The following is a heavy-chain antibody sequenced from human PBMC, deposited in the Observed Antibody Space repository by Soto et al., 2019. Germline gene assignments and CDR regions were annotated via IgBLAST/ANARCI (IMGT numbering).Heavy chain of an antibody. CDR2: IYYSGST. CDR3: ARLTPNYYYMDV. V-gene: IGHV4-59*08. J-gene: IGHJ6*03. Sequence: SETLSLTCTVSGGSISSYYWSWIRQPPGKGLEWIGYIYYSGSTNYNPSLKSRVTISVDTSKNQFSLKLSSVTAADTAVYYCARLTPNYYYMDVGGKGTTVTVP. CDR1: GGSISSYY.